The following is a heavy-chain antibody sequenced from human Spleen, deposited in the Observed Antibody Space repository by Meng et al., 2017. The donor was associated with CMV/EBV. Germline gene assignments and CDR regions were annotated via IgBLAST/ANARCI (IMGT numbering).Heavy chain of an antibody. CDR3: AKGRDWFDP. J-gene: IGHJ5*02. Sequence: GESLKISCAASGFSFSSYAMSWVRQAPGKGLEWVSSISGSGGDTYHADSVKGRFTISRDNSKNTLYLQLNSLRADDTAVYYCAKGRDWFDPWGQGTLVTVSS. V-gene: IGHV3-23*01. CDR1: GFSFSSYA. CDR2: ISGSGGDT.